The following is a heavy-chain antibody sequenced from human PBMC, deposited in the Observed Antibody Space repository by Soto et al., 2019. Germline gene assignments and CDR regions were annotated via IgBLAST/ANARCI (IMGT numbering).Heavy chain of an antibody. Sequence: ASVKVSCKSSGYSFSNYNLHWVRQAPGQSLGWVGWINTGNGNTKYSAKFHDRVTISRDTSANTAYMELHNLRSEDTAVYFCARLQRYVEGLPGGLDYWGQGTLVTVSS. J-gene: IGHJ4*02. V-gene: IGHV1-3*04. CDR3: ARLQRYVEGLPGGLDY. CDR2: INTGNGNT. D-gene: IGHD3-3*01. CDR1: GYSFSNYN.